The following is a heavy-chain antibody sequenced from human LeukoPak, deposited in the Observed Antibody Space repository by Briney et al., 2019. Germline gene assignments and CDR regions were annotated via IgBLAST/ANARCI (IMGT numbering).Heavy chain of an antibody. V-gene: IGHV3-23*01. CDR2: ISGSGGST. D-gene: IGHD3-22*01. CDR3: AKDETYYYDSSGYYPPGYFDY. CDR1: GFTFSSYG. Sequence: GGSLRLSCAASGFTFSSYGMSWVRQAPGKGLEWVSAISGSGGSTYYADSVEGRFTISRDNSKNTLYLQMNSLRAEDTAVYYCAKDETYYYDSSGYYPPGYFDYWGRGTLVTVSS. J-gene: IGHJ4*02.